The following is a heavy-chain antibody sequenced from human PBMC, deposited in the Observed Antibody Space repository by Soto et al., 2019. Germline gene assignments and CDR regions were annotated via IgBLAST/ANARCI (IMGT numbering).Heavy chain of an antibody. CDR2: ISFDGKNI. D-gene: IGHD2-15*01. J-gene: IGHJ6*02. CDR1: GFSYNIYA. Sequence: GSLRLSGTASGFSYNIYAIHWVRQAPVKGREWFSIISFDGKNIDYARSVRGRFTISRENSQISLYLKMESLRTEDTAVYYCARREFYCRGRNRFSRDCATDVWGQGTTVTGSS. V-gene: IGHV3-30*04. CDR3: ARREFYCRGRNRFSRDCATDV.